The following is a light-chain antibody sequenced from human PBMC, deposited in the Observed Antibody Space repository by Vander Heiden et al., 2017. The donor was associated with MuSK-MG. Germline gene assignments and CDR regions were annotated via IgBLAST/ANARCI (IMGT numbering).Light chain of an antibody. V-gene: IGLV3-21*02. Sequence: YLLPQPPSVSVAPGQPAKITCGGYNFGDKSGHCYQQKPARAPLLAVYDDDGRPSAIPERCSGSYSENTATLTISRVDAGDEADYYCQVWDSSSDVYVVFGGGTKVTVL. CDR3: QVWDSSSDVYVV. J-gene: IGLJ2*01. CDR1: NFGDKS. CDR2: DDD.